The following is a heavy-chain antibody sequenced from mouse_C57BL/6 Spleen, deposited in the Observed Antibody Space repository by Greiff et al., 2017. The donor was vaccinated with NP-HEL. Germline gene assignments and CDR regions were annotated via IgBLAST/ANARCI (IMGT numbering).Heavy chain of an antibody. D-gene: IGHD1-1*01. CDR3: TREYGSSFNWYFDV. CDR2: IDPETGGT. V-gene: IGHV1-15*01. J-gene: IGHJ1*03. CDR1: GYTFTDYE. Sequence: QVQLQQSGAELVRPGASVTLSCKASGYTFTDYEMHWVKQTPVHGLEWIGAIDPETGGTAYNQKFKGKAILTADKSSSTAYMELRSLTSEDSAVYYCTREYGSSFNWYFDVWGTGTTVTVSS.